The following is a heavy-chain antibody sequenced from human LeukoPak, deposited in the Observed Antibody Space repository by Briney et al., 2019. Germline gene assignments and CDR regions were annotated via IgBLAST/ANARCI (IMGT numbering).Heavy chain of an antibody. J-gene: IGHJ4*02. CDR2: IKRDGSEK. CDR3: ARDFKGPGYYDSSGSPFDY. V-gene: IGHV3-7*01. CDR1: GFTFSTYW. D-gene: IGHD3-22*01. Sequence: GGSLRLSCAASGFTFSTYWMSWVRQAPGKGLEWVGNIKRDGSEKYYVDSVRGRFTISRDNAKNSLYLQMNSLRAEDTAVYYCARDFKGPGYYDSSGSPFDYWGQGTLVTVSS.